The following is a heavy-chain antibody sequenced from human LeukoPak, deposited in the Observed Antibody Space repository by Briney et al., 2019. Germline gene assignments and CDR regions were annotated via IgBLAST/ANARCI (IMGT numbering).Heavy chain of an antibody. Sequence: PSQTLSLTCLISGDSISSKSAAWNWIRQSPSGGLEWLGRTYYRSKWSSGYAISMRGRITVNSDTSKNLFSLRLNSVTPEDTAVYYCARSQTGGTFDYWGQGVLVTVSS. D-gene: IGHD1-26*01. CDR2: TYYRSKWSS. CDR1: GDSISSKSAA. V-gene: IGHV6-1*01. CDR3: ARSQTGGTFDY. J-gene: IGHJ4*02.